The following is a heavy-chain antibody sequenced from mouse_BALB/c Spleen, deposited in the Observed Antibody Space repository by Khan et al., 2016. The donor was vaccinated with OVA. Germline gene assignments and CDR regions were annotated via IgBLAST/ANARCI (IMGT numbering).Heavy chain of an antibody. Sequence: QVQLQQSGAELARPGASMKMSCKASGYTFTSYTIHWVRQRPGQAPEWIGHINPSNNYTNYNQNFKDKATLIVDKSSSTAYMQLSSLTSEDSAVYYCVREGAHHRSDGWFAYWGQGTLVTVSA. CDR1: GYTFTSYT. V-gene: IGHV1-4*01. CDR3: VREGAHHRSDGWFAY. CDR2: INPSNNYT. J-gene: IGHJ3*01. D-gene: IGHD2-14*01.